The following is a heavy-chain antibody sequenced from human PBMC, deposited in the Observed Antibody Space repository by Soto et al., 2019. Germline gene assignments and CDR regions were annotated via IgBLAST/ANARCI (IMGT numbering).Heavy chain of an antibody. V-gene: IGHV3-53*01. J-gene: IGHJ1*01. D-gene: IGHD1-26*01. CDR3: ARTGSYSEYFQH. CDR2: IYSGGST. CDR1: GFTVSSNY. Sequence: GGSLRLSCAASGFTVSSNYMSWVRQAPGKGLEWVSVIYSGGSTYYADSVKGRFTISRDNSKNTLYLQMNSLRAEDTAVYYCARTGSYSEYFQHWGQGTLVTVSS.